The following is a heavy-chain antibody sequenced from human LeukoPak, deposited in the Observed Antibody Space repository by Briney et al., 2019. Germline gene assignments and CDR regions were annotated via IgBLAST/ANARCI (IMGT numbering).Heavy chain of an antibody. CDR3: ARSNVDTAMIKRGSWFDP. D-gene: IGHD5-18*01. Sequence: SQTLSLTCAISGDSVSSNSAAWNWIRQSPSRGLEWLGRTYYRSKWYNDYAVSVKSRITINPDTSKNQFSLQLNSVTPEDTAVYYCARSNVDTAMIKRGSWFDPWGQGTLVTVSS. CDR2: TYYRSKWYN. V-gene: IGHV6-1*01. J-gene: IGHJ5*02. CDR1: GDSVSSNSAA.